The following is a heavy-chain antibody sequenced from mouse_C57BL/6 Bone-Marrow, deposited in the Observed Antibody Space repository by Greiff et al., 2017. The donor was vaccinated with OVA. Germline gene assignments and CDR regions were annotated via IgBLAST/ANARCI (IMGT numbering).Heavy chain of an antibody. CDR3: ARGYDYDEVAY. CDR2: ISSGGSYT. CDR1: GFTFSSYG. V-gene: IGHV5-6*01. D-gene: IGHD2-4*01. J-gene: IGHJ3*01. Sequence: EVHLVESGGDLVKPGGSLALSCAASGFTFSSYGMSWVRQTPDKRLEWVATISSGGSYTYYPASVKGRFTISRDNAKNTLYLQMSSLKSEDTAMYYCARGYDYDEVAYWGQGTLVTVSA.